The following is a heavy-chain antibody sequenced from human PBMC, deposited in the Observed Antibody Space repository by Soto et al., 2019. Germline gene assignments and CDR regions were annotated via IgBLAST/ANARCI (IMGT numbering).Heavy chain of an antibody. V-gene: IGHV3-21*02. CDR2: ITGSGIYT. Sequence: VQLVESGGGLVKPGGSLRLSCAASGFIFATHTINWVRQAPGKGLEWVSSITGSGIYTRYADSVKGRFTISRDNAKASLYLQMNSMGAEDKAVYYCVKEGISNYNEYFAYWGQGTLVTVSS. CDR3: VKEGISNYNEYFAY. CDR1: GFIFATHT. J-gene: IGHJ4*02. D-gene: IGHD4-4*01.